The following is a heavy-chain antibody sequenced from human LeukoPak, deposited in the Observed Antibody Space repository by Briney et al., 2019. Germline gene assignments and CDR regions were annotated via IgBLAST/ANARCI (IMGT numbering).Heavy chain of an antibody. Sequence: GASVKVSCKASGYTFTSYYMHWVRQAPGQGLEWMGIINPSGGSTSYAQKFQGRVTMTRDTSTSTVYMELSSLRSEDTAVYYCARDPERYSSSWYYFDCWGQGTLVTVSS. V-gene: IGHV1-46*01. D-gene: IGHD6-13*01. J-gene: IGHJ4*02. CDR2: INPSGGST. CDR1: GYTFTSYY. CDR3: ARDPERYSSSWYYFDC.